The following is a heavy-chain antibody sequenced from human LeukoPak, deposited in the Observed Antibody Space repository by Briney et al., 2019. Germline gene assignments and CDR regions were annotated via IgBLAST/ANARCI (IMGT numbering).Heavy chain of an antibody. J-gene: IGHJ4*02. CDR2: IKQDGSEK. Sequence: GGSLRLSCAASGFTFSSYWMSWVRQAPGKGLEWVANIKQDGSEKYYVDSVKGRFTISRDNAKNSLYLQMNSLRAEDTAVYYCARGAKDYYDTRYFDYWGQGTLVTVSS. CDR3: ARGAKDYYDTRYFDY. V-gene: IGHV3-7*03. CDR1: GFTFSSYW. D-gene: IGHD3-22*01.